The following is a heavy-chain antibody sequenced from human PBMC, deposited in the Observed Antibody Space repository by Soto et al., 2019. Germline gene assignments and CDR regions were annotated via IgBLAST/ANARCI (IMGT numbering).Heavy chain of an antibody. CDR2: IYYSEST. CDR1: GGSISSYY. V-gene: IGHV4-59*01. CDR3: ARSLNYDILTGSKRGWFDP. D-gene: IGHD3-9*01. Sequence: SETLSLTCTVSGGSISSYYWSWIRQPPGKGLEWIGYIYYSESTNYNPSLKSRVIISVDTSKNQFSLKLSSVTAADTAVYYCARSLNYDILTGSKRGWFDPWGQGTLVTVSS. J-gene: IGHJ5*02.